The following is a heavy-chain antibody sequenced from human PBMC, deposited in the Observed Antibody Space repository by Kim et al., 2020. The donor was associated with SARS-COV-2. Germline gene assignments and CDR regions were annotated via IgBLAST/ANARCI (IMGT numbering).Heavy chain of an antibody. J-gene: IGHJ6*02. CDR3: ARKGARMDV. CDR2: EK. V-gene: IGHV3-7*03. Sequence: EKYYGDSVKGRFTISRDNAKNSLYLQMNSLRAEDTAVYYCARKGARMDVWGQGTTVTVSS.